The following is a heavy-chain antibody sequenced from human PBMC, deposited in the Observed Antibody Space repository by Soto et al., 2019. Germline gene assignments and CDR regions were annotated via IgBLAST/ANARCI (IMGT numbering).Heavy chain of an antibody. V-gene: IGHV3-15*07. CDR2: IKSKTDGGTT. CDR3: NTSGSYFYYYYGMDV. D-gene: IGHD1-26*01. CDR1: GFTFSNAW. Sequence: GGSLRLSCAASGFTFSNAWMNWVRQAPGKGLEWVGRIKSKTDGGTTDYAAPVKGRFTISRDDSKNTLYLQMNSLKTEDTAVYYCNTSGSYFYYYYGMDVWGQGTTVTVSS. J-gene: IGHJ6*02.